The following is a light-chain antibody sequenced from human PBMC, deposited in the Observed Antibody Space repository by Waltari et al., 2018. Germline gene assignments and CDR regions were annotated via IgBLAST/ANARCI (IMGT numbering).Light chain of an antibody. CDR1: SSTIGAGYD. CDR3: QSYDNGLRGRV. V-gene: IGLV1-40*01. Sequence: SVLTQPPSVSGAPGQRVTISCTGSSSTIGAGYDVHWYQQFPGTAPKLLIYGNNDRPSGVPDRFSGSKSDTSASLAISGLQADDEAEYHCQSYDNGLRGRVFGGGTKVTVL. CDR2: GNN. J-gene: IGLJ3*02.